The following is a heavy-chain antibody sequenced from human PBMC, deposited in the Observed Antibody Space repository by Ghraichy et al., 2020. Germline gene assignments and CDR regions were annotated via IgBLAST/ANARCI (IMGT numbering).Heavy chain of an antibody. CDR1: GFTFSSYG. CDR3: AKDRTGCSGGSCYSVLDGMDV. D-gene: IGHD2-15*01. J-gene: IGHJ6*02. CDR2: IWYDGSNK. V-gene: IGHV3-33*06. Sequence: GGSLRLSCAASGFTFSSYGMHWVRQAPGKRLEWVAVIWYDGSNKYYADSVKGRFTISRDNSKNTLYLQMNSLRAEDTAVYYCAKDRTGCSGGSCYSVLDGMDVWGQGTTVTVSS.